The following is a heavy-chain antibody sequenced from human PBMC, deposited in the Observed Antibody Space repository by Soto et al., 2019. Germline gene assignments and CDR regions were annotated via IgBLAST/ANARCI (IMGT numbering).Heavy chain of an antibody. V-gene: IGHV4-59*01. CDR1: GGSLSSYY. D-gene: IGHD3-16*01. CDR2: IYYSGST. Sequence: SETLSLTCVVSGGSLSSYYWSWIRQPPGKGLEWIGYIYYSGSTNYNPSLKSRVTISVDTSKNQFSLKLSSVTAADTAVYYCASTWGSTNDYWGRGTLVTVS. J-gene: IGHJ4*02. CDR3: ASTWGSTNDY.